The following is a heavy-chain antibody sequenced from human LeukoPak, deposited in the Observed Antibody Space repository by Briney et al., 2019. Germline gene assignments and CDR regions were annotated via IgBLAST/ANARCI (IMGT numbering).Heavy chain of an antibody. Sequence: GGSLRLSCAASGFTFSSYSMNWVRQAPGKGLEWVSSISSSSSYIYYAGSVKGRFTISRDNAKNSLYLQMNSLRAEDTAVYYCARDPGSGSYKRPIDYWGQGTLVTVSS. J-gene: IGHJ4*02. CDR1: GFTFSSYS. CDR2: ISSSSSYI. V-gene: IGHV3-21*01. CDR3: ARDPGSGSYKRPIDY. D-gene: IGHD3-10*01.